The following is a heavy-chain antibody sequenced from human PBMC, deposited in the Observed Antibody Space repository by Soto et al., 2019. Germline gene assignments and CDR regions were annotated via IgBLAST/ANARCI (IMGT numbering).Heavy chain of an antibody. CDR2: TNEDGSTI. CDR1: GFTFSSYW. D-gene: IGHD3-16*01. V-gene: IGHV3-74*01. CDR3: TRDSGGGGGY. J-gene: IGHJ4*02. Sequence: EVQLVESGGGLVQPGGSLRLSCAASGFTFSSYWMHWVRQAPGKGLVWVSRTNEDGSTINYADSVKGRFTISRDNAKNTLYMERNSLRAEDTAVYYCTRDSGGGGGYWGQGTLVTVSS.